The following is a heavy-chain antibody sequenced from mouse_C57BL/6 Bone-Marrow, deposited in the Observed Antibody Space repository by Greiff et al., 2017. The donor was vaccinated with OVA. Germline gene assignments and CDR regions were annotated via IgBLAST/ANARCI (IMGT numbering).Heavy chain of an antibody. D-gene: IGHD1-1*01. CDR2: SRNKANDYTP. Sequence: EVQLVESGGGLVQSGRSLRLSCATSGFTFSDFYMEWVRQAPGTGLEWIAASRNKANDYTPAYSASVKGRFIVSRDTSQSILYLQMNALRAEDTAIYYCAREYYGSSYRYCDVWGTGTTVTVSS. CDR3: AREYYGSSYRYCDV. CDR1: GFTFSDFY. V-gene: IGHV7-1*01. J-gene: IGHJ1*03.